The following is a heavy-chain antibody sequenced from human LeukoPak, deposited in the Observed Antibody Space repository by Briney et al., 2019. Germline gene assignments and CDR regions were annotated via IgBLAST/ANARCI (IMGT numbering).Heavy chain of an antibody. CDR3: ARYRVADPYYFDY. CDR1: GSSLTSYW. CDR2: IYPGVSAT. Sequence: GESLKISCVGSGSSLTSYWIGWVRQMPGKGLEWRWIIYPGVSATRYSPSFPGQVTNSADKSISTAYLQWSSLTASDTAMYYCARYRVADPYYFDYWGQGTLVTV. J-gene: IGHJ4*02. D-gene: IGHD2-15*01. V-gene: IGHV5-51*01.